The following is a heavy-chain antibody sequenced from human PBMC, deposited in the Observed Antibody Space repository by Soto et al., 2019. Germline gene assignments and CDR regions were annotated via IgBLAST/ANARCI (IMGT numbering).Heavy chain of an antibody. CDR1: GGSISSYY. D-gene: IGHD6-6*01. J-gene: IGHJ6*03. CDR3: ARGGAYSSSWGDYYYYYMDV. CDR2: IYYRGST. Sequence: SETLSLTCTVSGGSISSYYWSWIRQPPGKGLEWIGYIYYRGSTNYNPSLKSPVTIAVDTSKNQLYLKLSSVTAADTAVYYCARGGAYSSSWGDYYYYYMDVWGKGTTVTVSS. V-gene: IGHV4-59*01.